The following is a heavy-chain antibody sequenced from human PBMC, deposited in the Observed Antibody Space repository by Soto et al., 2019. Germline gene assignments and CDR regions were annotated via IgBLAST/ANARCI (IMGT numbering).Heavy chain of an antibody. V-gene: IGHV4-30-2*01. J-gene: IGHJ4*02. D-gene: IGHD6-13*01. CDR3: ASSHAGAHITAAVH. CDR2: VYHSGST. Sequence: QLQLQESGSGLVKPSQTLSLTCAVSGGSISSSGYSWSWIRQPPGKGLEWVGYVYHSGSTYYNPSLKSRVTISVDRSKNQSSPKLSSVTAADTAVYYCASSHAGAHITAAVHWGQGTLVTVSS. CDR1: GGSISSSGYS.